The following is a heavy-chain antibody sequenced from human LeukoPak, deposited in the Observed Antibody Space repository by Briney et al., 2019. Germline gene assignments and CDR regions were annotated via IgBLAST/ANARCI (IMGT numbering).Heavy chain of an antibody. CDR3: AKRGGYETMAAFDY. J-gene: IGHJ4*02. Sequence: GGPLRLSCAASGFTFSIYWVHWVRQAPGKGLEWVSAISTAGAGTYFADSARGRFTISRDNSKTTLCLQMSSLRAEDSAVYYCAKRGGYETMAAFDYWGQGTLVTVSS. CDR2: ISTAGAGT. CDR1: GFTFSIYW. V-gene: IGHV3-23*01. D-gene: IGHD3-10*01.